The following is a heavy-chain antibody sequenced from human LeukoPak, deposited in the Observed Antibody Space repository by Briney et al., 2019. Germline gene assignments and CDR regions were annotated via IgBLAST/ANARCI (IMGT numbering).Heavy chain of an antibody. CDR3: ARGAGERYCSSTSCYNFDY. J-gene: IGHJ4*02. V-gene: IGHV1-69*05. D-gene: IGHD2-2*01. CDR1: GGTFSSYA. Sequence: RGASVKVSCKASGGTFSSYAISWVRQAPGQGLEWMGGIIPIFGTANYAQEFQGRVTITTDESTSTAYMELSSLRSEDTAVYYCARGAGERYCSSTSCYNFDYWGQGTLVTVSS. CDR2: IIPIFGTA.